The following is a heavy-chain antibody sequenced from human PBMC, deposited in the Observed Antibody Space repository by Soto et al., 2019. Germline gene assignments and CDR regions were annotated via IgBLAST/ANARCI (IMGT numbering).Heavy chain of an antibody. CDR1: GFTFSSYA. J-gene: IGHJ5*02. CDR3: AKGWYYDFWSGYYTANWFDP. CDR2: ISGSGGST. Sequence: GGSLRLSCAASGFTFSSYAMGRVRQAPGEXLEWVSAISGSGGSTYYADSVKGRFTISRDNSKNTLYLQMSSLRAEDTAVYYCAKGWYYDFWSGYYTANWFDPWGQGTLVTVSS. D-gene: IGHD3-3*01. V-gene: IGHV3-23*01.